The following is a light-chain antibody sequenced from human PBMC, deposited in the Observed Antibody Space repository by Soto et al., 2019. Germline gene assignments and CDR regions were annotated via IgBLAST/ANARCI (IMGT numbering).Light chain of an antibody. V-gene: IGKV1-39*01. CDR2: AAS. Sequence: DIQMTQSPSSLSASVGDRVTITCRASQSISSYLNWYQQKPGKAPKLLIYAASSLQSGVPSRFSGSGSGTDFNLTISSLQPEDFATYYCQQSYSTPYPFGQGTKLEIK. CDR1: QSISSY. CDR3: QQSYSTPYP. J-gene: IGKJ2*01.